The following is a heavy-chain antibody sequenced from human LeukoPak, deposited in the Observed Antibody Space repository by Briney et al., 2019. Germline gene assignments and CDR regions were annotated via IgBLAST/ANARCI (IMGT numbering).Heavy chain of an antibody. J-gene: IGHJ3*02. D-gene: IGHD3-10*01. Sequence: GGSLRLSCAASGFXFSSYGIHWVRQAPGKGLEWVAVISYDGSNKYYGDSVKGRFTISRDNPKNTLYLQMNSLRAEDTAVYYCAKVRYYYGSGSDYDGFDIWGQGTMVTVSS. CDR3: AKVRYYYGSGSDYDGFDI. V-gene: IGHV3-30*18. CDR1: GFXFSSYG. CDR2: ISYDGSNK.